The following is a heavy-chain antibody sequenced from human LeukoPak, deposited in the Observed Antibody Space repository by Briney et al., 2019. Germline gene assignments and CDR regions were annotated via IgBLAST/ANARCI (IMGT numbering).Heavy chain of an antibody. V-gene: IGHV1-46*03. CDR2: VYPSAGTS. CDR3: VREYHGGYFDF. CDR1: GYIFTSYY. J-gene: IGHJ4*02. Sequence: ASVKVSCXTSGYIFTSYYLHWVRQAPGQGLEWLGVVYPSAGTSDPAQRFRARITLSDDTSTSTVYMELRSLKSEDTAIYFCVREYHGGYFDFWGQGTLVTVSS. D-gene: IGHD3-16*01.